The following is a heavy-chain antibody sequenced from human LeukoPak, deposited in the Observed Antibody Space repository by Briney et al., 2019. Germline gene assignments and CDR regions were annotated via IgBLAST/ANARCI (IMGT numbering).Heavy chain of an antibody. CDR1: YGSISSYY. D-gene: IGHD4-17*01. Sequence: PSETLSLTCTVSYGSISSYYWSWIRQPPGKGLEWIGYIYYSGSTNYSPSLKSRVTMSVDTSKNQFSLKLSSLTAADTAVYDCAGDLGDYLDYWGQGTQVTVSS. CDR3: AGDLGDYLDY. J-gene: IGHJ4*02. CDR2: IYYSGST. V-gene: IGHV4-59*01.